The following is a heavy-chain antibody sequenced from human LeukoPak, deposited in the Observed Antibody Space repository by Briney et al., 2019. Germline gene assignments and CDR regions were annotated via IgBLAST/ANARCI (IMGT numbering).Heavy chain of an antibody. CDR2: IYYSGST. V-gene: IGHV4-39*01. CDR3: ASYDYGDSDY. J-gene: IGHJ4*02. Sequence: SETLSLTCTVSGGSISSSSYYWGWIRQPPGKGLEWIGSIYYSGSTYYNPSLKSRVTISVDTSKNQFSLKLSSVTAADTAVYYCASYDYGDSDYWGQGTLVTVPS. D-gene: IGHD4-17*01. CDR1: GGSISSSSYY.